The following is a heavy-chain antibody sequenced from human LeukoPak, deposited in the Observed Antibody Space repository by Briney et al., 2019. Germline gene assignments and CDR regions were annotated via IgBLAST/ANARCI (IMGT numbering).Heavy chain of an antibody. D-gene: IGHD1-1*01. CDR2: IHYTGKN. CDR3: AKWHERLLAFDS. Sequence: SETLSLTCSVSGDSITNYYWNWVRQPPGKGLEWIGYIHYTGKNYYNPSLKSRITMSVDTSKSQFSLKLCSVTTADTAVYYCAKWHERLLAFDSWGQGALVTVSS. J-gene: IGHJ4*02. V-gene: IGHV4-59*01. CDR1: GDSITNYY.